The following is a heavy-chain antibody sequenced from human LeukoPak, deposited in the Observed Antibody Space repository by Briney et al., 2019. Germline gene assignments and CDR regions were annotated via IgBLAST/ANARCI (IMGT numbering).Heavy chain of an antibody. Sequence: GASVKVSCRASGYTLTAYYIYWVRQAPGQGPEWMGRINPNSGGTDYAQNFQGTVSMTRDTSISTAYMELSRLRSDDTAVYYCARGYCSGGTCYLVENWLDPWGQGTLVTVSS. CDR3: ARGYCSGGTCYLVENWLDP. D-gene: IGHD2-15*01. J-gene: IGHJ5*02. CDR2: INPNSGGT. V-gene: IGHV1-2*06. CDR1: GYTLTAYY.